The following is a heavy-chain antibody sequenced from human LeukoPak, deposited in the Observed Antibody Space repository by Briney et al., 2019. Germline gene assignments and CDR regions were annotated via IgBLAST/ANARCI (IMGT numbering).Heavy chain of an antibody. CDR1: GYTFTTYS. CDR2: IRVNNGGT. Sequence: ASVKVSCKASGYTFTTYSLAWVRQAPGQSLEWMGWIRVNNGGTNYAQSFQDRVTLTSDTSTNTASLELRSLRSDDTAIIYCATATQPRGYFLHWGQGTLVTVSS. V-gene: IGHV1-18*01. CDR3: ATATQPRGYFLH. J-gene: IGHJ1*01. D-gene: IGHD2-2*01.